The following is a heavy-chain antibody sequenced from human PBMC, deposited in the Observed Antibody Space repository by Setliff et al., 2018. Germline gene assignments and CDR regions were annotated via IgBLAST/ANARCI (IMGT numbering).Heavy chain of an antibody. CDR2: TYYSGTT. D-gene: IGHD4-17*01. CDR1: GGSIISSTYS. J-gene: IGHJ6*04. Sequence: SETLSLTCSVSGGSIISSTYSWGWIRQPPGKGLEWIGSTYYSGTTYYNPSLESRITMSVDTSNNRFSLKLTSVTAADTAVYYCARHRTVPVTTTNHYYHMDVWGKGTTVTVSS. CDR3: ARHRTVPVTTTNHYYHMDV. V-gene: IGHV4-39*01.